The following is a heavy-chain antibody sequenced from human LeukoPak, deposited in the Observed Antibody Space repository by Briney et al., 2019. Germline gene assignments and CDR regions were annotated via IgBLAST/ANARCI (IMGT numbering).Heavy chain of an antibody. J-gene: IGHJ4*02. D-gene: IGHD3-3*01. CDR1: GESFSGYY. CDR2: INHSGST. Sequence: PSETLSLTCAVHGESFSGYYWSWVRQPPGKGVEWDGEINHSGSTNYNPSLKSRVPISVDTSKNQFSLKLSSVTAADTAVYYCARGIEYYDFWSGYAVGFDYWGQGTLVTVSS. V-gene: IGHV4-34*01. CDR3: ARGIEYYDFWSGYAVGFDY.